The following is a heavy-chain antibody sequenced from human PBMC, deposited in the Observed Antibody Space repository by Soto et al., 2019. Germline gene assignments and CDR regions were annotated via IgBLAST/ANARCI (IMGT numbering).Heavy chain of an antibody. J-gene: IGHJ6*04. Sequence: GGSLRLSCAASGFTVCSKDMTWVRQAPGKGQEKVSLFQSGGTTYYADSVKGRFTISRDTSENTLHLQMDSLRVEDTAVYYCARDDVLCDGGRCYGIPLDVWGKGTTLTVSS. CDR3: ARDDVLCDGGRCYGIPLDV. V-gene: IGHV3-66*01. CDR1: GFTVCSKD. CDR2: FQSGGTT. D-gene: IGHD2-15*01.